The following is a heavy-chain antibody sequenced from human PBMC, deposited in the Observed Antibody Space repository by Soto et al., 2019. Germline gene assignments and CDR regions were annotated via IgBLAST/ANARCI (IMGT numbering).Heavy chain of an antibody. Sequence: EVQLVESGGGLVQPGGSLRLSCAASGFTFSSYWMSWVRQAPGKGLEWVANIKQDGSEKYYVDSVKGRFTISRDNAKNSLYLQMNSLRAEDTAVYYCARDSGYDDNYYYYGMDVWGQGTTVTVSS. D-gene: IGHD5-12*01. V-gene: IGHV3-7*01. J-gene: IGHJ6*02. CDR2: IKQDGSEK. CDR3: ARDSGYDDNYYYYGMDV. CDR1: GFTFSSYW.